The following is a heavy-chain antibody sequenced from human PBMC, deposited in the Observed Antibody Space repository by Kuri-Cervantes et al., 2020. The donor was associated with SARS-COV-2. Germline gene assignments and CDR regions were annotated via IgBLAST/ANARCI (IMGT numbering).Heavy chain of an antibody. CDR2: MNPNSGNT. D-gene: IGHD2-2*01. V-gene: IGHV1-8*01. J-gene: IGHJ6*02. CDR1: GYTFSDYY. CDR3: ARDFVVVPAAMAMDV. Sequence: ASVKVSCKASGYTFSDYYMHWVRQATGQGLEWMGWMNPNSGNTGYAQKFQGRVTVTRDTSTSTVYMELSSLRSEDTAVYYCARDFVVVPAAMAMDVWGQGTTVTVSS.